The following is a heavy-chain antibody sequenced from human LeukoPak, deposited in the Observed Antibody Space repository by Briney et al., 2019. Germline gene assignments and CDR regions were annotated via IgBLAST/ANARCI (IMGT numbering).Heavy chain of an antibody. CDR2: IKQDGSEK. CDR3: ARQPGRQQLVSDFDY. CDR1: GFTFSSYW. Sequence: PGGSLRLSCAASGFTFSSYWMSWVRQAPGKGLEWVANIKQDGSEKYYVDSVKGRFTISRDNAKNSLYLQMNSLRAEDTAAYYCARQPGRQQLVSDFDYWGQGTLVTVSS. J-gene: IGHJ4*02. V-gene: IGHV3-7*01. D-gene: IGHD6-13*01.